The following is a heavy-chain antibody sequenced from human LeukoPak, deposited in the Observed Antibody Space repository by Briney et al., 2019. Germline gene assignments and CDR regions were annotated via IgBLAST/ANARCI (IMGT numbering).Heavy chain of an antibody. D-gene: IGHD3-10*01. CDR1: GGSISSYY. V-gene: IGHV4-59*01. Sequence: SETLSLTCTVSGGSISSYYWSWIRQPPGKGLEWIAYIFYSGSTNYNPSLKSRVTISVDTSKNQFSLKLSSVTAADTAVYYCARGFHYYYYGMDVWGQGTTVTVSS. CDR3: ARGFHYYYYGMDV. J-gene: IGHJ6*02. CDR2: IFYSGST.